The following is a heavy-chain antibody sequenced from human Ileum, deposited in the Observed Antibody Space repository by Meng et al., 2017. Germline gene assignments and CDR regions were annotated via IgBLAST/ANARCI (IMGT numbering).Heavy chain of an antibody. CDR3: ATSNDRDVYYLGY. Sequence: QGRLQVAGPRLVKPSGTRSLTCAVSGTWWSWGRQPPGKGLEWIGEIFQSGRTNYNPSLKSRVTISIDKSKSQISLQLSAVTAADTAVYSCATSNDRDVYYLGYWGQGTLVTVSS. CDR2: IFQSGRT. D-gene: IGHD3-22*01. V-gene: IGHV4-4*02. J-gene: IGHJ4*02. CDR1: GTW.